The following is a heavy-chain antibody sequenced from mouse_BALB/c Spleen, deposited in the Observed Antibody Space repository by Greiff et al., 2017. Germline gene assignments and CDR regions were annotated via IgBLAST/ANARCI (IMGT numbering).Heavy chain of an antibody. Sequence: QVQLQQPGAELVKPGASVKLSCKASGYTFTSYWMHWVKQRPGQGLEWIGEINPSNGRTNYNEKFKSKATLTVDKSSSTAYMQLSSLTSEDSAVYYCASGSRQRGLGYWGQGTTLTVSS. CDR2: INPSNGRT. V-gene: IGHV1S81*02. CDR1: GYTFTSYW. D-gene: IGHD3-2*01. CDR3: ASGSRQRGLGY. J-gene: IGHJ2*01.